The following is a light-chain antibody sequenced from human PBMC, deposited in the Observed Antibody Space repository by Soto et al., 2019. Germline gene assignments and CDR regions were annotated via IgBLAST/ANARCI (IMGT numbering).Light chain of an antibody. J-gene: IGKJ4*01. Sequence: DIQMTQSPSSLSASVGDRVTITCRTRQDISNYVAYYQQKPGKVPKLLIYAPSTLQSGGPSRFSGGGSGTFFSHTISILEPEDVATYCRQTYNSAPHTFGGGTKVEIQ. V-gene: IGKV1-27*01. CDR2: APS. CDR1: QDISNY. CDR3: QTYNSAPHT.